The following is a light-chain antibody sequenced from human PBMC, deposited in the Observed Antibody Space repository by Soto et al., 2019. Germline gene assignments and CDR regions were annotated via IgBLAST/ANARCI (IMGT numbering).Light chain of an antibody. J-gene: IGLJ2*01. CDR2: LEGSGSY. V-gene: IGLV4-60*02. Sequence: QSVLTQSSSASASLGSSVKRTCTLSSGHSTYIIAWHQQQPGKAPRYLMKLEGSGSYNKGSGIPDRFSGSSSGADRYLTISNLQFEDEADYYCETWDTNVVVFGGGTKVTVL. CDR3: ETWDTNVVV. CDR1: SGHSTYI.